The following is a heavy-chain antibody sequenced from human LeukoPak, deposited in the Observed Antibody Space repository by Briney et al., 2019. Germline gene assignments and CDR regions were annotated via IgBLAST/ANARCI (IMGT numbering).Heavy chain of an antibody. CDR1: GFTFDDYG. D-gene: IGHD4-11*01. Sequence: PGGSLRLSCAASGFTFDDYGMSWVRQAPGKGLEWVANIKQDGSEKYYVDSVKGRFTISRDNAKNSLYLQMNSLRAEDTAVYYCARAHVTTVVWGQGTLVTVSS. J-gene: IGHJ4*02. CDR2: IKQDGSEK. CDR3: ARAHVTTVV. V-gene: IGHV3-7*01.